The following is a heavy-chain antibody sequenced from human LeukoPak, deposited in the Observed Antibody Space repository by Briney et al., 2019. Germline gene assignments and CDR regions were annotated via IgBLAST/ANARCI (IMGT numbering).Heavy chain of an antibody. CDR3: AKTRNGYTTEYLHH. V-gene: IGHV3-23*01. Sequence: GGSLRLSCTVSGFILSSFAMRWVRQAPGKGLEWVSSISSPGGNTYYADSVKGRFTISRDNSKNALYLQMNSLRAEDTAVYYCAKTRNGYTTEYLHHWGQGTLVTVSS. D-gene: IGHD5-24*01. CDR2: ISSPGGNT. J-gene: IGHJ1*01. CDR1: GFILSSFA.